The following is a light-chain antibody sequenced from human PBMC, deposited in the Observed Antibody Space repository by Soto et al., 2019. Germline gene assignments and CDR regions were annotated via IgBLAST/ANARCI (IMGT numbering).Light chain of an antibody. Sequence: QSVLTQPPSASGTPGQRVTISCSGSSSNIGINTVNWYQQVPGTAPKLLIYTDNQRPSGVPDRFSGSKSGTSASLAITGLQAEDEADYYCQSFDNGLLAYVFGTGTKVTVL. CDR3: QSFDNGLLAYV. CDR1: SSNIGINT. CDR2: TDN. V-gene: IGLV1-44*01. J-gene: IGLJ1*01.